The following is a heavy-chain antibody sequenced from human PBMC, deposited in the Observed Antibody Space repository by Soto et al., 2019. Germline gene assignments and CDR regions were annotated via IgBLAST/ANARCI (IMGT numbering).Heavy chain of an antibody. CDR1: GGSVSIGSYY. CDR3: ARSYYYDSSGGLDY. V-gene: IGHV4-61*01. D-gene: IGHD3-22*01. Sequence: PLEALSLTCTVSGGSVSIGSYYWSWIRQPPGKGLEWIGYIYYSGSTNYNPSLKSRVTISVDTSKNQFSLKLSSVTAADTAVYYCARSYYYDSSGGLDYWGQGTLVTVSS. CDR2: IYYSGST. J-gene: IGHJ4*02.